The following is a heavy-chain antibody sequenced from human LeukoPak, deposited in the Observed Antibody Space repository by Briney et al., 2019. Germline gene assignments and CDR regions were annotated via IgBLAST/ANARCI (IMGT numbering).Heavy chain of an antibody. CDR2: ISSDGSNK. D-gene: IGHD6-6*01. J-gene: IGHJ4*02. V-gene: IGHV3-30*03. CDR3: ARDPSSSYYFDY. Sequence: GRSLRLSCAASRFTFNIFGMHWVRQAPGKGLEWVAVISSDGSNKYYADSVKGRFTISRDNSKNTLYLQMNTLRAEDTAVYYCARDPSSSYYFDYWGQGTLVIVSS. CDR1: RFTFNIFG.